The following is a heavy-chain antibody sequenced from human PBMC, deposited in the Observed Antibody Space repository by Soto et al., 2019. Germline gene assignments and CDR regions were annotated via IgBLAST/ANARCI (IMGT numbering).Heavy chain of an antibody. CDR2: IYYSGST. CDR1: GGSIGSGCYY. J-gene: IGHJ4*02. Sequence: PSETLSLTCTVSGGSIGSGCYYWSWIRQHPGKGLEWIGYIYYSGSTYYNPSLKSRVTISVDTSKSQFSLKLSSVTAADMAVYYCARRGYSYGLFDYWGQGTLVTVSS. D-gene: IGHD5-18*01. CDR3: ARRGYSYGLFDY. V-gene: IGHV4-31*03.